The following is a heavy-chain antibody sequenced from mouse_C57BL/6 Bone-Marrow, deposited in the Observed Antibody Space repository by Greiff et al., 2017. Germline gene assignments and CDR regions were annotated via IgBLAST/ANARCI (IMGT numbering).Heavy chain of an antibody. CDR2: IDPSGSYT. CDR3: ARSTTVVAGDY. Sequence: VQLQQSGAELVMPGASVKLTCKASGYTFTSYWMHWVKQRPGQGLEWIGEIDPSGSYTNYNQQFKGKSTLTVDKSSSTAYMQLSSLTSEDSAVYYCARSTTVVAGDYWGQGTTLTVSS. CDR1: GYTFTSYW. D-gene: IGHD1-1*01. J-gene: IGHJ2*01. V-gene: IGHV1-69*01.